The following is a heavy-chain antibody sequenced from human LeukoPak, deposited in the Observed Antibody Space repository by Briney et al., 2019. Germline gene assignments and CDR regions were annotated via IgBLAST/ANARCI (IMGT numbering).Heavy chain of an antibody. J-gene: IGHJ4*02. CDR1: GFTFTSYT. D-gene: IGHD6-19*01. Sequence: GGSLRLSCAVSGFTFTSYTMNWVRQAPGKGLEWVSFISSSNNYIYYADSLKGRFTISRDNAKNSLYLQMNSLRAEDTAVYYCARGYSSGFDYWGQGTLVTVFS. CDR2: ISSSNNYI. CDR3: ARGYSSGFDY. V-gene: IGHV3-21*01.